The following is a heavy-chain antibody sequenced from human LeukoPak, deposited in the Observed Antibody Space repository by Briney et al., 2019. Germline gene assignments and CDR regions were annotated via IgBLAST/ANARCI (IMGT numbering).Heavy chain of an antibody. V-gene: IGHV3-30*18. CDR2: ISYDGSNK. Sequence: SGGSLRLSCAASGCTFSSYGMHWVRQAPGKGLEWVAVISYDGSNKYYADSVKGRFTISRDNSKNTVYLQMNSLRAEDTAVYYCAKDRYSSGWYSDFDYWGQGTLVTVSS. D-gene: IGHD6-19*01. CDR1: GCTFSSYG. CDR3: AKDRYSSGWYSDFDY. J-gene: IGHJ4*02.